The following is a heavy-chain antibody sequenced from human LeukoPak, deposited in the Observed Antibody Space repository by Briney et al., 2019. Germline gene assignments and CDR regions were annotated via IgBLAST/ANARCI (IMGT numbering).Heavy chain of an antibody. Sequence: SETLSLTCTVSGGSISSYYWSWIRQPPGKGLEWIGYIYYSGSTNCNPSLKSRVTISVDTSKNQFSLKLSSVTAADTAVYYCAREVDYGDYDYWGQGTLVTVSS. V-gene: IGHV4-59*01. CDR3: AREVDYGDYDY. CDR1: GGSISSYY. J-gene: IGHJ4*02. CDR2: IYYSGST. D-gene: IGHD4-17*01.